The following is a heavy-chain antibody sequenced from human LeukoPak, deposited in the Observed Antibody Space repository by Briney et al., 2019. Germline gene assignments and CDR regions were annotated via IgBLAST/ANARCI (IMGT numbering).Heavy chain of an antibody. CDR3: ARVGYNSGWYEY. Sequence: PGGSLRLSCAASGFIFSIFGMHCARQAPGKGLEWVAAIWEDGTNIHYADSVRGRFTISRDNSKNTLYLQMNRLRAEDTAVYYCARVGYNSGWYEYWGQGTLVTVSS. D-gene: IGHD6-19*01. CDR1: GFIFSIFG. V-gene: IGHV3-33*01. CDR2: IWEDGTNI. J-gene: IGHJ4*02.